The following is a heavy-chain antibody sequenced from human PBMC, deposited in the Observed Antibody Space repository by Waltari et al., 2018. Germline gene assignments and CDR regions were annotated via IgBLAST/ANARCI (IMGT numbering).Heavy chain of an antibody. CDR1: GFTFSSYS. Sequence: EVQLVESGGGLVKPGGSLRLSCAASGFTFSSYSMNWVRQAPGKVLEWVSSISSSSSYIYYADSAKGRFTISRDNAKNSLYLQMNSLRAEDTAVYYCQFGVVRGAGAFDIWGQGTMVTVSS. V-gene: IGHV3-21*01. J-gene: IGHJ3*02. CDR2: ISSSSSYI. D-gene: IGHD3-10*01. CDR3: QFGVVRGAGAFDI.